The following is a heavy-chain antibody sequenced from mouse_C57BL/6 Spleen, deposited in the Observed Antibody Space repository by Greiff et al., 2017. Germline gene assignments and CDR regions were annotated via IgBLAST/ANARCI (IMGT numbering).Heavy chain of an antibody. J-gene: IGHJ2*01. CDR2: INPGSGGT. V-gene: IGHV1-54*01. D-gene: IGHD2-4*01. Sequence: QVQLQQSGAELVRPGTSVKVSCKASGYAFTNYLIAWVKQRPGQGLEWIGVINPGSGGTNYNEKFKGKATLTADKSSSTAYMQLSSLTSEDSAVYFCEREGLRRDFDYWGQGTTLTVSA. CDR1: GYAFTNYL. CDR3: EREGLRRDFDY.